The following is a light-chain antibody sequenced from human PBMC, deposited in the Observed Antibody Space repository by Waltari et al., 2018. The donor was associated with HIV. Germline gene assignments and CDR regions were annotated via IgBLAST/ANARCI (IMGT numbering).Light chain of an antibody. Sequence: IVMTQSPATLSVSPGERATLSCRASQSVNTNLAWYQQKPGQAPRLLIYDVSTRATGIPARCSGSGSGTEFTLTISSLQSEDFAIYYCQQYNNWLTFGGGTKVEIK. CDR1: QSVNTN. CDR3: QQYNNWLT. V-gene: IGKV3-15*01. CDR2: DVS. J-gene: IGKJ4*01.